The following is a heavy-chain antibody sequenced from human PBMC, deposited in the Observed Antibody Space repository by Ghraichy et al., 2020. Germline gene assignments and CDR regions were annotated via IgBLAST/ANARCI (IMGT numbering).Heavy chain of an antibody. Sequence: LSLTCAASGFTFSSYAMSWVRQAPGKGLEWVSAISGSGGSTYYADSVKGRFTISRDNSKNTLYLQMNSLRAEDTAVYYCAKVGEKASIAARPSDYWGQGTLVTVSS. V-gene: IGHV3-23*01. D-gene: IGHD6-6*01. CDR2: ISGSGGST. CDR1: GFTFSSYA. CDR3: AKVGEKASIAARPSDY. J-gene: IGHJ4*02.